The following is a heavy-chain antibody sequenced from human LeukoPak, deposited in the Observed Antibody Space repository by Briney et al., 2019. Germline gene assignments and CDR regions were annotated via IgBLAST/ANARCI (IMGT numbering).Heavy chain of an antibody. D-gene: IGHD1-14*01. CDR3: ARRRTGWFDP. Sequence: SETLSLTCAVSGYSISSGYYWGWIRQPPGKGLEWIGSIYHSGSTYYNPSLKSRVTISVDTSKNQFSLKLSSVTAADTAVYYCARRRTGWFDPRGQGTLVTVSS. J-gene: IGHJ5*02. CDR2: IYHSGST. V-gene: IGHV4-38-2*01. CDR1: GYSISSGYY.